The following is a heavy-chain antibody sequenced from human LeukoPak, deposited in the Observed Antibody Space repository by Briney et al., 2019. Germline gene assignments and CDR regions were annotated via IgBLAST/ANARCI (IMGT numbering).Heavy chain of an antibody. Sequence: GGSLRLSCAASGFTVSSNYMSWVRQAPGKGLEWVSVIYIDRSTYYADSVKGRFTISRDTSKNILYLQMNSLRAEDTAVYYCARADWQWLPNYWGQGTLVTVSS. D-gene: IGHD6-19*01. V-gene: IGHV3-53*01. CDR1: GFTVSSNY. CDR2: IYIDRST. CDR3: ARADWQWLPNY. J-gene: IGHJ4*02.